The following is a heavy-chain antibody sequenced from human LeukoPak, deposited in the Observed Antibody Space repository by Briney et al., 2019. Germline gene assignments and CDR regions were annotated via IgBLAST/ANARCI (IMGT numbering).Heavy chain of an antibody. D-gene: IGHD3-22*01. CDR3: ARDHDSSGYYFPGIFDI. CDR1: GFTVSSNH. Sequence: GGSLRLSCAASGFTVSSNHMSWVRQAPGKGLEWVSVIYIGGSAYYADSVKGRFTISRDNSKNTLYLQMNSLRAEDTAVYYCARDHDSSGYYFPGIFDIWGQGTMVTVSS. V-gene: IGHV3-53*01. J-gene: IGHJ3*02. CDR2: IYIGGSA.